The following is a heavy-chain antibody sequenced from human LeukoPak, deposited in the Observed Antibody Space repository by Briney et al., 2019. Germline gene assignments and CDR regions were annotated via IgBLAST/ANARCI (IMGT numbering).Heavy chain of an antibody. V-gene: IGHV4-30-2*01. CDR2: IYHSGST. D-gene: IGHD2-15*01. Sequence: SETLSLTCAVSGGSISSGGYYWSWIRQPPGKGLEWIGYIYHSGSTYSNPSLKSRVTISVDRSKNQFSLKLSSVTAADTAVYYCAGSATYWFDPWGQGTLVTVSS. CDR1: GGSISSGGYY. CDR3: AGSATYWFDP. J-gene: IGHJ5*02.